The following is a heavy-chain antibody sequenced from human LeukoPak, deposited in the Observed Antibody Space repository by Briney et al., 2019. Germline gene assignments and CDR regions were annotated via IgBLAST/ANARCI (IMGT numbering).Heavy chain of an antibody. J-gene: IGHJ4*02. V-gene: IGHV3-30*04. Sequence: SLRLSCAASRFTFSTYAMHWVRQAPGKGLEWVAVISYDGANKNHADSVKGRFTISRDNSKNTLYLKMNSLRAEDTAVYYCTRGPGYHDSSYLDYWGQGTPVTVSS. CDR3: TRGPGYHDSSYLDY. D-gene: IGHD3-22*01. CDR2: ISYDGANK. CDR1: RFTFSTYA.